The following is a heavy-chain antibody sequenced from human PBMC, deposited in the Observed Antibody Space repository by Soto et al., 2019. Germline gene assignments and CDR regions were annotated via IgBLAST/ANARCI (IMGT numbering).Heavy chain of an antibody. J-gene: IGHJ5*02. D-gene: IGHD3-10*01. CDR1: GGSISSGDYY. V-gene: IGHV4-39*01. CDR3: ARQDYYGSGRPNNWFDP. Sequence: SETLSLTCTVSGGSISSGDYYWSWIRQPPGKGLEWIGSIYYSGSTYYNPSLKSRVTISVDTSKNQFSLKLSSVTAADTAVYYCARQDYYGSGRPNNWFDPWGQGTQVTVSS. CDR2: IYYSGST.